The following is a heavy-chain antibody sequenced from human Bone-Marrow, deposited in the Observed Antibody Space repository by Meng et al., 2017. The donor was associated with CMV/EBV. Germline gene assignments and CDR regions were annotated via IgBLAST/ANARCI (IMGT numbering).Heavy chain of an antibody. Sequence: QCQRVQSGAWGKKPGASRKVSCKASGYTFTSYGISCVRQAPGQGLEWMGWISAYNGNTNYAQKLQGRVTMTTDTSTSTAYMELSSLRSEDTAVYYCGSSSGGTLAYWGQGTLVTVSS. CDR2: ISAYNGNT. CDR1: GYTFTSYG. D-gene: IGHD6-19*01. V-gene: IGHV1-18*01. CDR3: GSSSGGTLAY. J-gene: IGHJ4*02.